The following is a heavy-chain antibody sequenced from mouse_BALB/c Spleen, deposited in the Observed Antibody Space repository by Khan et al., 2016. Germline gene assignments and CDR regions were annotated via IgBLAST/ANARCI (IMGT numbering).Heavy chain of an antibody. CDR2: ISYSGST. CDR1: GYSITSDYA. Sequence: EVQLQESGPGLVKPSQSLSLTCTVTGYSITSDYAWNWIRQFPGNKLEWMGYISYSGSTSYNPSLKSRISITRDTSKNQFFLQLNSVTTGDTATYYCARSYGYRGFAYWGQGTLVTVSA. D-gene: IGHD2-2*01. J-gene: IGHJ3*01. V-gene: IGHV3-2*02. CDR3: ARSYGYRGFAY.